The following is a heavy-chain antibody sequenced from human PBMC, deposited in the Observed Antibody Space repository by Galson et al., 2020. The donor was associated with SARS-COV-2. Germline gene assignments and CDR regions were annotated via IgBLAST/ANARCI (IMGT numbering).Heavy chain of an antibody. CDR2: INKNGDTT. Sequence: LHEESLQLSCSASGFTFSGYVMHWVRQAPGKGLEYVSGINKNGDTTYYADSVKGRFTISRDNFKNTLYLQMSSLRGGDTAVYYCVKDQGSGWYSFDSWGQGTLVTVSS. J-gene: IGHJ4*02. CDR3: VKDQGSGWYSFDS. CDR1: GFTFSGYV. D-gene: IGHD6-19*01. V-gene: IGHV3-64D*06.